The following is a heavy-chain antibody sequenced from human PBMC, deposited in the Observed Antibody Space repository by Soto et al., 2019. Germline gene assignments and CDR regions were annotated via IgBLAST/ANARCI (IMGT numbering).Heavy chain of an antibody. V-gene: IGHV3-23*01. J-gene: IGHJ4*02. CDR3: VGQRYSTMILVVDY. CDR1: GFTVSAYA. CDR2: ISGSGDST. Sequence: EVQLLESGGGLVQPGESLRLSCAVSGFTVSAYAMGWVRQAPGKGLEWVSGISGSGDSTNYADSVKGRFTISKDNSKNPLYLQMDSLRAEDTAVYHCVGQRYSTMILVVDYWGQGTLVTVSA. D-gene: IGHD3-22*01.